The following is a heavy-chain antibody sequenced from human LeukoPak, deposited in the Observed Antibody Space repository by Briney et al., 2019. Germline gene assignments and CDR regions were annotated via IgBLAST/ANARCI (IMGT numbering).Heavy chain of an antibody. J-gene: IGHJ3*02. D-gene: IGHD3-10*01. CDR3: AREKGTMIRAMAFEM. CDR2: ISSSGSTI. CDR1: GFTFSDYY. V-gene: IGHV3-11*04. Sequence: GGSLRLSCAASGFTFSDYYMSWIRQAPGKGLEWVSYISSSGSTIYYADSVKGRFTISRDNAQNSLYLQINSLRAEDTAVYYCAREKGTMIRAMAFEMWGQGTMVTVSS.